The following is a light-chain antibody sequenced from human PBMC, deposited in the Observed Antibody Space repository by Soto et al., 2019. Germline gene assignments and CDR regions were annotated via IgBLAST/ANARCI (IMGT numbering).Light chain of an antibody. Sequence: QSVLTQPPSASGTPGQRVTISCSGSSSNIGSNYVCWYHQLPGAAPRLLMYSNNQRPSGVPDRFSGSKSGTSASLSISGLRSEDEADYYCAAWDDSLLSVVFGGGTKVTVL. CDR1: SSNIGSNY. CDR2: SNN. J-gene: IGLJ2*01. CDR3: AAWDDSLLSVV. V-gene: IGLV1-47*01.